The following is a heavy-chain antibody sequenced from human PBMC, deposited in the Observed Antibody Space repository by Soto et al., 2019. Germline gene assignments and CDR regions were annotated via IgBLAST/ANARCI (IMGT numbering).Heavy chain of an antibody. V-gene: IGHV3-30-3*01. CDR3: ARDPSSSYGASVGAEFDY. Sequence: GGSLRLSCAASGFTFSSYAMHWVRQAPGKGLEWVAVISYDGSNKYYADSVKGRFNISRDNSKNTLYLQMNSLRAEDTAVYYCARDPSSSYGASVGAEFDYWGQGTLVTVSS. CDR1: GFTFSSYA. J-gene: IGHJ4*02. D-gene: IGHD1-26*01. CDR2: ISYDGSNK.